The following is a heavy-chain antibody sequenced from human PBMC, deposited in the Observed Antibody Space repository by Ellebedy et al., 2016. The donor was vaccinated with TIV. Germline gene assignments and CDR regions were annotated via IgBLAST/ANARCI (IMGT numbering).Heavy chain of an antibody. D-gene: IGHD3-10*01. J-gene: IGHJ6*02. CDR2: VNGTGHET. V-gene: IGHV3-23*01. CDR1: GFIFSNFA. CDR3: AKSPMVRGVIGYYYGMDV. Sequence: GESLKISXAASGFIFSNFAMSWVRQAPGKGLEWVSAVNGTGHETFYAASVKGRFTISRDNSKNTLYLQMNSLRAEDTAVYYCAKSPMVRGVIGYYYGMDVWGQGTTVTVSS.